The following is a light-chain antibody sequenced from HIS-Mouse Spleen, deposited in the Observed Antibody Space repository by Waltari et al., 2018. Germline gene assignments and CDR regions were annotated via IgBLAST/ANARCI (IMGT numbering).Light chain of an antibody. CDR2: EAS. CDR3: YSTDSSGNHRV. V-gene: IGLV3-10*01. Sequence: SYELTQPPSVSVSPGQTARITCSGDALPKKYAYWYQQKSGQAPVPVIYEASKRTSGIPKRFPGCSSRPMATLTISGAQVEAEADYYCYSTDSSGNHRVFGGGTKLTVL. CDR1: ALPKKY. J-gene: IGLJ2*01.